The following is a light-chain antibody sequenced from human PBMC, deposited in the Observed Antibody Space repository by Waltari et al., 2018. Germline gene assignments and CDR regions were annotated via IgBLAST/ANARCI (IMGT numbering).Light chain of an antibody. Sequence: DIQMTQSPSSLSASVGDTVTVTCRASQNILTHLNWYQQKPTTAPKLLIYAASTLHRGVPSRFSGSGSETDFTLTVTNLQPDDFAIYFCQQSFSSPWTFGQGTRV. V-gene: IGKV1-39*01. CDR2: AAS. CDR3: QQSFSSPWT. CDR1: QNILTH. J-gene: IGKJ1*01.